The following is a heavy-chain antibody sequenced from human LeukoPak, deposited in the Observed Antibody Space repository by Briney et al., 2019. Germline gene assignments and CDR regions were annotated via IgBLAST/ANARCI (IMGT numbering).Heavy chain of an antibody. CDR3: ARLIYDSSGYFDY. J-gene: IGHJ4*02. Sequence: GDSLNISCKASGYSFINHWIGWVRQKPGKGLEWVGIMYPDDSDTRYSPSFQGQVSISADKSLSTAYLQWSSLKASDTAMYYCARLIYDSSGYFDYWGQGTLVTVSS. CDR1: GYSFINHW. CDR2: MYPDDSDT. D-gene: IGHD3-22*01. V-gene: IGHV5-51*01.